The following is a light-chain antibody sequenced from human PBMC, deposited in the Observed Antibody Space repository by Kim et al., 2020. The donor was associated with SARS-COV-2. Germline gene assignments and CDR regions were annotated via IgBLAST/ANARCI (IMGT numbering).Light chain of an antibody. Sequence: SSELTQDPAVSVALGQTVRITCQGDSLRSYYASWYQQKPGRAPVLVIYGKNNRPSGIPDRFSGSSSGNTASLTITGAQAEDEADYYCNPRDSSGNHLVFG. CDR3: NPRDSSGNHLV. J-gene: IGLJ2*01. CDR2: GKN. V-gene: IGLV3-19*01. CDR1: SLRSYY.